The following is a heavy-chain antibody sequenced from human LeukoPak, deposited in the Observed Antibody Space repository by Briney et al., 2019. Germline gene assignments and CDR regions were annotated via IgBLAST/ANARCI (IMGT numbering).Heavy chain of an antibody. CDR1: GFTFSDYY. D-gene: IGHD6-13*01. CDR2: IGSSGSTI. CDR3: ARAADSSWPYGMDV. V-gene: IGHV3-11*01. Sequence: PGGSLRLSCAASGFTFSDYYMSWIRQAPGKGLEWVSYIGSSGSTIYYADSVKGRFTISRDNAKNSLYLQMNSLRAEDTAVYYCARAADSSWPYGMDVWGQGTTVTVSS. J-gene: IGHJ6*02.